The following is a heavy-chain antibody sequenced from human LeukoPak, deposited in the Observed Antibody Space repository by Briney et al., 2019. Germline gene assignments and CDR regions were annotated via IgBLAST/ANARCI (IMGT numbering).Heavy chain of an antibody. CDR1: GIALSNYG. J-gene: IGHJ4*02. D-gene: IGHD2/OR15-2a*01. V-gene: IGHV3-23*01. Sequence: PGGSLRLSCAVSGIALSNYGMSWVRQAPGKGLEWVAGISGSGGSTNYADSVKGRFTISRDNPNNTLVLQMNSLRAEDTAVYFCTKRGVVIRVILVGFHKETYYFDSWGQGALVTVSS. CDR3: TKRGVVIRVILVGFHKETYYFDS. CDR2: ISGSGGST.